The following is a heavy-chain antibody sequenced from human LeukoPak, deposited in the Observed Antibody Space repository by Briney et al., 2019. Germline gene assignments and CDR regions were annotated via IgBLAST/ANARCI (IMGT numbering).Heavy chain of an antibody. CDR1: GYTFTGYY. Sequence: ASVKVSCKASGYTFTGYYIHWVRQAPGQGLEWMGRINPNSGDTEYAQKFQGRVTMTRDTSISTAYMELSRLRSDDTAVYYCARGSMVVMAKFDYWGQGTLVTVSS. V-gene: IGHV1-2*06. CDR2: INPNSGDT. D-gene: IGHD2-21*01. J-gene: IGHJ4*02. CDR3: ARGSMVVMAKFDY.